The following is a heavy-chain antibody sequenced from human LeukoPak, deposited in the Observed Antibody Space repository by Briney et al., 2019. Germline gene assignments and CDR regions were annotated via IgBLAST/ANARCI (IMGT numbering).Heavy chain of an antibody. V-gene: IGHV1-18*01. Sequence: ASVKVSCKASGYTFTSYGISWVRQAPGQGLEWMGWISAYNGNTNYAQKLQGRVTMTTDTSTSTAYMELRSLRSDDTAVYYCARDLGGSYYDSSGYFDYWGQGTLVTASS. D-gene: IGHD3-22*01. J-gene: IGHJ4*02. CDR1: GYTFTSYG. CDR2: ISAYNGNT. CDR3: ARDLGGSYYDSSGYFDY.